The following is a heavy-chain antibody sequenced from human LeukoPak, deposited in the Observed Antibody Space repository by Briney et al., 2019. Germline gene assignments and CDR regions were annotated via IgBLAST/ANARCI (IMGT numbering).Heavy chain of an antibody. CDR2: ISGSGGST. D-gene: IGHD3-10*01. CDR3: AKEGSGSLVSDR. J-gene: IGHJ5*02. V-gene: IGHV3-23*01. Sequence: GGSLRLSCAASGFTFSSYGMSWVRQAPGKGLEWVSGISGSGGSTYYADSLKGRFTISRDNSKNTVYLQMNSLRAEDTAVYYCAKEGSGSLVSDRWGQGTLVTVSS. CDR1: GFTFSSYG.